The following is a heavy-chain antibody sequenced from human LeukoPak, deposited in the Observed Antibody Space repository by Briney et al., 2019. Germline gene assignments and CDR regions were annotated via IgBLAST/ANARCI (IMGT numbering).Heavy chain of an antibody. J-gene: IGHJ3*02. V-gene: IGHV1-2*02. D-gene: IGHD3-10*01. Sequence: ASVKVSCKASGHTFTGYYMHWVRQAPGQGLEWMGWINPNSGGTNYAQKFQGRVTMTRDTSISTAYMELSRLRSDDTAVYYCARGAHYYGSGRSPAGDAFDIWGQGTMVTVSS. CDR3: ARGAHYYGSGRSPAGDAFDI. CDR2: INPNSGGT. CDR1: GHTFTGYY.